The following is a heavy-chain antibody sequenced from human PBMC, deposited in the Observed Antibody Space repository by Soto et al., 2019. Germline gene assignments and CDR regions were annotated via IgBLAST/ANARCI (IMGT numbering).Heavy chain of an antibody. Sequence: QVQLQQSGPGLVKPSETLSLTCTVSSGPSSSHNWGWIRPPPGRGLEWIGYVYYTGGTSYNPSLKSRVTISADTSTNHISLTLSSVTAADTAVYYCVRQGIGNLHGLVDVWGQGTTVSVSS. CDR1: SGPSSSHN. CDR3: VRQGIGNLHGLVDV. J-gene: IGHJ6*02. D-gene: IGHD1-1*01. V-gene: IGHV4-59*08. CDR2: VYYTGGT.